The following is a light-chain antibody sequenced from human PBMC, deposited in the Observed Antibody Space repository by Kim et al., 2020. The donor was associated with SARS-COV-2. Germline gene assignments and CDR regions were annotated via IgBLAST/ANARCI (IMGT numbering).Light chain of an antibody. CDR3: QQANSYPLT. CDR2: PAS. V-gene: IGKV1-12*01. Sequence: DIQMTQSPSSVSASVGERVTMTCRASQGIGSWLAWYQQKPGKAPNVLIYPASSLQSGVPSRFSGSGSGTEFTLTISSLQPEDVAIYYCQQANSYPLTFAGGTKWIS. CDR1: QGIGSW. J-gene: IGKJ4*01.